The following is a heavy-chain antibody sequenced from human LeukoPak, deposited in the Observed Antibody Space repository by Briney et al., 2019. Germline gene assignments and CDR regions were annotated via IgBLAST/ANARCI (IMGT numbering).Heavy chain of an antibody. CDR2: ISNSDDST. CDR3: AKATGYLL. V-gene: IGHV3-23*01. CDR1: GFAFGSYA. J-gene: IGHJ4*02. D-gene: IGHD1-14*01. Sequence: GSLRLPCAASGFAFGSYAMSWVRQAPGKGLEWVSTISNSDDSTYYADSVKGRFTISRDNSENTLYLQMNSLRAEDTAVYYCAKATGYLLWGQGTLVTVSS.